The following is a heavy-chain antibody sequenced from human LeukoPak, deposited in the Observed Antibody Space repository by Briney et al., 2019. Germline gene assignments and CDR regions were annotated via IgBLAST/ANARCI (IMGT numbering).Heavy chain of an antibody. J-gene: IGHJ3*02. CDR3: ARVQGDYSYGWEGAFDI. CDR1: GFTFSSYW. Sequence: PGGSLRFSRAASGFTFSSYWMHWVRQAPGKGLVWVSRINTDGRSTNYADSVKGRFTNSRDSAKNTLYLQMNSLRAEDTALYYCARVQGDYSYGWEGAFDIWGQGTMVTVSS. CDR2: INTDGRST. V-gene: IGHV3-74*01. D-gene: IGHD5-18*01.